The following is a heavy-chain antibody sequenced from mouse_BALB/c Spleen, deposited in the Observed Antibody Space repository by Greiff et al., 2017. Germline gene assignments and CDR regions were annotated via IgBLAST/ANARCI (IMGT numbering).Heavy chain of an antibody. V-gene: IGHV5-9-4*01. Sequence: DVKLVESGGGLVKPGGSLKLSCAASGFTFSSYAMSWVRQSPEKRLEWVAEISSGGSYTYYPDTVTGRFTISRDNAKNTLYLEMSSLRSEDTAMYYCARDYGSSVGFAYWGQGTLVTVSA. D-gene: IGHD1-1*01. CDR3: ARDYGSSVGFAY. CDR1: GFTFSSYA. CDR2: ISSGGSYT. J-gene: IGHJ3*01.